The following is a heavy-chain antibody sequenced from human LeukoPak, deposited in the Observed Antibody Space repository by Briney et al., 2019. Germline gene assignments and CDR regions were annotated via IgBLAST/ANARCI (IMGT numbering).Heavy chain of an antibody. CDR2: IRKKAYGETK. V-gene: IGHV3-49*03. CDR3: VRGMHDYGDANYYFDQ. D-gene: IGHD4-17*01. J-gene: IGHJ4*02. CDR1: GFTFGDDG. Sequence: GGSLRLSCTAFGFTFGDDGWSWFRQAPGKGLEWICLIRKKAYGETKEYAASVRGRFTISRDDANSIAYLQIDSLKAEDTGLYYCVRGMHDYGDANYYFDQWGQGTPVTVSS.